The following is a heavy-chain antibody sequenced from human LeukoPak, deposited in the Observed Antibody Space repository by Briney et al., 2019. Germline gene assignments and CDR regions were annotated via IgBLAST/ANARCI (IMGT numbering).Heavy chain of an antibody. V-gene: IGHV3-23*01. CDR1: GFTFSSNA. Sequence: PGGSLRLSCAASGFTFSSNAMSWVRQAPGKGLEWVSAISGTGHSTYYADPVKGRFTISSDNSKNTLDLQMNSLRAEDTAVYYCAKDLRVAVGRGYFEYWGQGTLVTVSS. CDR2: ISGTGHST. CDR3: AKDLRVAVGRGYFEY. D-gene: IGHD6-19*01. J-gene: IGHJ4*02.